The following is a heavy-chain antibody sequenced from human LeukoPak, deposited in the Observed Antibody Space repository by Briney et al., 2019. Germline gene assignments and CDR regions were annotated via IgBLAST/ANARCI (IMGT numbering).Heavy chain of an antibody. CDR3: AKGGYSGYEGWFDP. J-gene: IGHJ5*02. CDR1: GFTFTSYA. V-gene: IGHV3-23*01. CDR2: ISGSGGGT. Sequence: GGSLRLSCAASGFTFTSYAMSWVRQAPGKGLEWVSAISGSGGGTSYADSVKGRFTISRDNSKNTLYLQMISLRAEDTAVYYCAKGGYSGYEGWFDPWGQGTLVTVSS. D-gene: IGHD5-12*01.